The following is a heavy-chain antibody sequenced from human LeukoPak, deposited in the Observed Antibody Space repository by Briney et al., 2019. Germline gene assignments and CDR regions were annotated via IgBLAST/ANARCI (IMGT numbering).Heavy chain of an antibody. CDR3: ARARSGYPIDDAFDI. V-gene: IGHV3-23*01. D-gene: IGHD3-3*01. Sequence: GGSLRLSCAASGFTFSNYVMSWVRQAPGKGLEWVSAITVSGVSTYYADSVKGRFTISRDNSKNTLYLQMNSLRAEDTAVYYCARARSGYPIDDAFDIWGQGTMVTVSS. CDR1: GFTFSNYV. J-gene: IGHJ3*02. CDR2: ITVSGVST.